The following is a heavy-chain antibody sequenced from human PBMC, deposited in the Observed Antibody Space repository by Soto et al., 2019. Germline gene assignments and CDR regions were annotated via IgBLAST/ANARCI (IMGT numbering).Heavy chain of an antibody. CDR3: PTGGGGYSSGWYGAFDL. CDR2: ISGSGGST. V-gene: IGHV3-23*01. Sequence: EVQLLESGGGLVQPGGSLRLSCAASGFTFNSYAMSWVRQAPGKGLEWVSAISGSGGSTYYADSVKGRFTISRDNSKNTLYLQMDTLRAGDAALYYCPTGGGGYSSGWYGAFDLWGQGTMVTVSS. D-gene: IGHD6-19*01. CDR1: GFTFNSYA. J-gene: IGHJ3*01.